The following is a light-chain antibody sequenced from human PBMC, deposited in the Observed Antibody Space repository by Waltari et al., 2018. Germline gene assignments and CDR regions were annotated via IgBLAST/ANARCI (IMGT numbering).Light chain of an antibody. Sequence: QSALTQPRSVSGSPGQSVTISCTGTSSDVGGYTYVSWYQQHPGKAPKLMIYDVSTRPSGVPDRFSGSKSGNTASLTIYGLQAEDEADYYCCSYAGSYTLFGGGTKLTVL. V-gene: IGLV2-11*01. CDR2: DVS. CDR3: CSYAGSYTL. J-gene: IGLJ2*01. CDR1: SSDVGGYTY.